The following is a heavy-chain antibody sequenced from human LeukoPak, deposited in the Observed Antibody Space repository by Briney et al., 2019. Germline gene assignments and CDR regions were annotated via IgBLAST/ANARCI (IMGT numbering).Heavy chain of an antibody. Sequence: ASVKVSCKVSGYTLTELSMHWVRQAPGKGLEWMGGFDPEDGETIYAQKFQGRVTMTEDTSTDTAFMELSSLRSEDTAVYYCATDRVVPASIGAIWFDPWGQEPLVTVSS. CDR1: GYTLTELS. D-gene: IGHD2-2*01. CDR2: FDPEDGET. CDR3: ATDRVVPASIGAIWFDP. J-gene: IGHJ5*02. V-gene: IGHV1-24*01.